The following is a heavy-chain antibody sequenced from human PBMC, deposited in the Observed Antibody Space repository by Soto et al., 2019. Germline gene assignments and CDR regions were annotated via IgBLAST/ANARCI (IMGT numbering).Heavy chain of an antibody. V-gene: IGHV5-10-1*01. CDR1: GYSFTSYW. D-gene: IGHD1-26*01. CDR2: IDPNDSYT. J-gene: IGHJ6*02. CDR3: ARLGGSYYYYYGMDV. Sequence: PGESLKISCKGSGYSFTSYWISWVRQMPGKGLEWMGRIDPNDSYTNYSPSFQGHVTISADKSISTAYLQWSSLKASDTAMYYCARLGGSYYYYYGMDVWGQGTTVTVSS.